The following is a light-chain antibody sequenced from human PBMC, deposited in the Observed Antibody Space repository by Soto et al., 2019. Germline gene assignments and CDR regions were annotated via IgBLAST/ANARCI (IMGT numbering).Light chain of an antibody. CDR3: SSYTSDSSDV. CDR2: AVS. V-gene: IGLV2-14*01. CDR1: SSDVGLYGY. J-gene: IGLJ1*01. Sequence: QSVLTQPASVSGSPGQSITISCTGTSSDVGLYGYVSWYQQHPGKAPQLMIYAVSNRPSGVSNRFSASKSGNTASLFISGLQAEDEADYYCSSYTSDSSDVFGSGTKVTVL.